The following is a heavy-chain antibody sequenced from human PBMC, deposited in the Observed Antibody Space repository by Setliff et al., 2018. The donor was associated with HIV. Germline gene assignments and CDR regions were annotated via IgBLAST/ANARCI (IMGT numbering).Heavy chain of an antibody. CDR3: ARDDSGYYYDY. V-gene: IGHV4-4*07. J-gene: IGHJ4*02. CDR1: GGSFSGYY. D-gene: IGHD3-22*01. CDR2: IYSRGPT. Sequence: SETLSLTCSVYGGSFSGYYWSWIRRPAGKGLEWIGHIYSRGPTNYNPSLRSRVIISVDTSKNQLSLSLSSVTAADTAVYYCARDDSGYYYDYWGQGKLVTVSS.